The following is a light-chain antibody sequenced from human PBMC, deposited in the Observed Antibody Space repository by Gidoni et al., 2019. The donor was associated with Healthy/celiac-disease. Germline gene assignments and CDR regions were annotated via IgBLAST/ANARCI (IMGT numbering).Light chain of an antibody. V-gene: IGKV1-27*01. CDR2: AAS. CDR3: QKDNSALYT. J-gene: IGKJ2*01. CDR1: QGIRNY. Sequence: IKMTQSPSSLSASVGDRVTITCRARQGIRNYLAWYQQKPGKVPKLLIYAASTLQSGVPSRFSGSGSGTDFTLTISSLQADDVATYYCQKDNSALYTFGQGTKLEIK.